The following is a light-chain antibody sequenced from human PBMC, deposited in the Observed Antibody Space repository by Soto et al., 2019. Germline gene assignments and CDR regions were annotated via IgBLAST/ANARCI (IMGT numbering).Light chain of an antibody. Sequence: QSALTQPASVSGSPGQSITISCTGTSSDIGSNNRVSWIQQHPGKTPKLMIYEVTNRPSGVSSRFSGSKSGNTASLTISGLQAEDEADYYCTAWTGSRTGVFGGGTKLTVL. CDR2: EVT. CDR3: TAWTGSRTGV. CDR1: SSDIGSNNR. J-gene: IGLJ3*02. V-gene: IGLV2-14*01.